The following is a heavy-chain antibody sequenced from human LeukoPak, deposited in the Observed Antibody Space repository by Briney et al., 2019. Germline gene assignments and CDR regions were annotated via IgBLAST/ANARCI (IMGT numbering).Heavy chain of an antibody. V-gene: IGHV1-24*01. CDR2: FDPEDGET. Sequence: GASVKVSCKASGYTLTELSMHWVRQAPGKGLEWMGGFDPEDGETIYAQKFQGRVTMTEDTSTDTAYMELSSLRSEDTAVYYCATVLSPTLVSPYYYGMDVWGQGTTVTVSS. D-gene: IGHD2-2*01. CDR3: ATVLSPTLVSPYYYGMDV. J-gene: IGHJ6*02. CDR1: GYTLTELS.